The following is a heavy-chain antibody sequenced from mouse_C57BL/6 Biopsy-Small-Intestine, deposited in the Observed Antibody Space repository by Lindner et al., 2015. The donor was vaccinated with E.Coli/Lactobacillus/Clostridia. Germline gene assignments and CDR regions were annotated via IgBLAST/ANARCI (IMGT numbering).Heavy chain of an antibody. D-gene: IGHD2-2*01. V-gene: IGHV1-63*01. CDR3: ARWLGDAMDY. J-gene: IGHJ4*01. CDR1: GYTFTNFW. Sequence: VQLQESGAELVRPGTSVKMSCKASGYTFTNFWIGWAKQRPGHGLEWIGDIFPGGGYTNYNEKFKGKATLTADKPSSTAYMQFSSLTSEDSAIYYCARWLGDAMDYWGQGASVTVSS. CDR2: IFPGGGYT.